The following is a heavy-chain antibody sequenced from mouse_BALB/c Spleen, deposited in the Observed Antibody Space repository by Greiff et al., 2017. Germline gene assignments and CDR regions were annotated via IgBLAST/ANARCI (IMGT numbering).Heavy chain of an antibody. CDR2: IDPANGNT. CDR1: GFNIKDTY. V-gene: IGHV14-3*02. CDR3: ARSRGPYYYAMDY. J-gene: IGHJ4*01. Sequence: EVQRVESGAELVKPGASVKLSCTASGFNIKDTYMHWVKQRPEQGLEWIGRIDPANGNTKYDPKFQGKATITADTSSNTAYLQLSSLTSEDTAVYYCARSRGPYYYAMDYWGQGTSVTVSS.